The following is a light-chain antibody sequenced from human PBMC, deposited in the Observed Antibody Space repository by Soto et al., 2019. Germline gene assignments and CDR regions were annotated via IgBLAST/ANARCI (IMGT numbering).Light chain of an antibody. V-gene: IGKV3-15*01. CDR3: QQYNNWSF. CDR2: GAS. J-gene: IGKJ2*01. CDR1: QSVSSN. Sequence: EVVMTQSPATLSVSPGERATLSCRASQSVSSNLAWYQQKPGQAPRLLIYGASTRATGVPARLSGSGSGTEFTLTISSLQSEDFAVYYCQQYNNWSFFGQGTKLEIK.